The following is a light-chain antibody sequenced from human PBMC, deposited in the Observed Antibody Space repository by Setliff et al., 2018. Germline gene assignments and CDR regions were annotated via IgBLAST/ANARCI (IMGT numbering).Light chain of an antibody. J-gene: IGLJ1*01. CDR1: SNDVGSYDL. CDR3: SSYTSSSTYV. V-gene: IGLV2-14*03. Sequence: QSVLAQPASVSGSPGQSITISCSGTSNDVGSYDLVSWYQQHAGKAPKLIIYDVSNRPSGVSNRFSGSKAGNTASLTISGLQADDEADYYCSSYTSSSTYVFGTGTKVTVL. CDR2: DVS.